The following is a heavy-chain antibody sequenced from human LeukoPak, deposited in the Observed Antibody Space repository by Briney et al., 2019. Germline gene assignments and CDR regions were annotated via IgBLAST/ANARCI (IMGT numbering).Heavy chain of an antibody. CDR1: GFTFSTYS. CDR3: ARDLGIVVAGINLGY. D-gene: IGHD6-19*01. J-gene: IGHJ4*02. V-gene: IGHV3-48*01. CDR2: ISSNSRTI. Sequence: GGSLRLSCAASGFTFSTYSMNWVRQPPGKGLEWVSYISSNSRTIYYADSVKGRFTISRDTAKNPLYLQMTSLSAEDTAVYYCARDLGIVVAGINLGYWGQGTLVTVSS.